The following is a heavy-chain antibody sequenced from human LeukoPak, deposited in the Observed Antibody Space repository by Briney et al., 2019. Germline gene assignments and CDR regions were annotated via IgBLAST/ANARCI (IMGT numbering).Heavy chain of an antibody. CDR1: GGSLSSYY. D-gene: IGHD2-2*01. J-gene: IGHJ6*02. CDR2: IYYSGST. Sequence: PSETLSLTCTVSGGSLSSYYWSWLRQPPGKGLEWIGYIYYSGSTNYNPSLKRRVTISVDTSKNQFSLKLSSVTAADTAVYYCARDALRCSSTSCYLYYYGMDVWGQGTTVTVSS. CDR3: ARDALRCSSTSCYLYYYGMDV. V-gene: IGHV4-59*01.